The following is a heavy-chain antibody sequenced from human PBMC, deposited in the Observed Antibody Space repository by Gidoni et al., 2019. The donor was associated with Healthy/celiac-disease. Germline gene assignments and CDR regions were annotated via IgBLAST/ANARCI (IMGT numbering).Heavy chain of an antibody. CDR2: ISGSGGST. Sequence: EVQLLVSGGGLVQPGGSLRLSCAASGFTFSSYAMSWVRQAPGKGLELVSAISGSGGSTYYADSVKGRFTISRDNSKNTLYLQMNSLRAEDTAVYYCAKDGCSSTSCYKGLDYWGQGTLVTVSS. CDR1: GFTFSSYA. D-gene: IGHD2-2*02. V-gene: IGHV3-23*01. CDR3: AKDGCSSTSCYKGLDY. J-gene: IGHJ4*02.